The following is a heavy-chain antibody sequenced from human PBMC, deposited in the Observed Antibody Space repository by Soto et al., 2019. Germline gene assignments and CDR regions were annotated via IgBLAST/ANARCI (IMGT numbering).Heavy chain of an antibody. CDR1: GFTFNNYA. CDR2: ITSGGST. Sequence: GGSLRLSCAASGFTFNNYAMSWVRQAPGKGLQWVSIITSGGSTYYADSVKGRFIISRDNSRNTLYLQMNSLRTEDTAVYYCAKGGRDTDYWGQGTLVTVS. J-gene: IGHJ4*02. CDR3: AKGGRDTDY. V-gene: IGHV3-23*01. D-gene: IGHD3-10*01.